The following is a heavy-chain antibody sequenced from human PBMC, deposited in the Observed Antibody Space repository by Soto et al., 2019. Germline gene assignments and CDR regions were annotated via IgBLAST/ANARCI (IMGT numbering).Heavy chain of an antibody. D-gene: IGHD3-10*01. CDR3: ARKLMVRGVSGGWFDP. V-gene: IGHV4-31*03. CDR1: GGSISSGGYY. Sequence: QVQLQESGPGLVKPSQTLSLTCTVSGGSISSGGYYWSWIRQHPGKGLEWIGYIYYSGSTYYNPSLKSRVTISVDTSKKQFSLKLSSVTAADTAVYYCARKLMVRGVSGGWFDPWGQGTLVTVSS. CDR2: IYYSGST. J-gene: IGHJ5*02.